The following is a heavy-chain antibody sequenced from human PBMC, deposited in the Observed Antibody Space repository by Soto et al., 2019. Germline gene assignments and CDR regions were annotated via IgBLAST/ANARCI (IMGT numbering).Heavy chain of an antibody. CDR3: ARDRSPKNYYAFWSGPDAFDI. V-gene: IGHV1-2*04. J-gene: IGHJ3*02. CDR1: GYTFTGYY. CDR2: INPNSGGT. D-gene: IGHD3-3*01. Sequence: ASVKVSCKASGYTFTGYYMHWVRQAPGQGLEWMGWINPNSGGTNYAQKFQGWVTMTRDTSISTAYMELSRLRSDDTAVYYCARDRSPKNYYAFWSGPDAFDIWGQGTMVTVSS.